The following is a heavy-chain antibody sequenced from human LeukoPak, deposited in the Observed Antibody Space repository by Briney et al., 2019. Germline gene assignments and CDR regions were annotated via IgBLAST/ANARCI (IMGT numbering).Heavy chain of an antibody. D-gene: IGHD1-26*01. CDR2: ISASVVST. CDR3: AKDLIVGATLVDY. J-gene: IGHJ4*02. CDR1: GFTFSSYA. Sequence: GGSLRLSCAASGFTFSSYAMHWVRQAPGKGLEWVSSISASVVSTYYADSVKGRFTISRDNSKNTLYLQMNSLRVEDTAVYYCAKDLIVGATLVDYWGQGTLVTVSS. V-gene: IGHV3-23*01.